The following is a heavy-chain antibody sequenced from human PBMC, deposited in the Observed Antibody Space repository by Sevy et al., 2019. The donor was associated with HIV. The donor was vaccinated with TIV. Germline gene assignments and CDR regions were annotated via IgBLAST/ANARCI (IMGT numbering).Heavy chain of an antibody. CDR1: GGSINSDNYS. J-gene: IGHJ5*02. CDR3: ARDALATGWFDP. D-gene: IGHD3-10*01. Sequence: SETLSLTCAVSGGSINSDNYSWSWLRQPLGKGLEWIGYIYHSGSAHYNSSLKSRVTKSIDRSKNQFSLKLTSVTAAATAVYYWARDALATGWFDPWGQGTLVTVSS. CDR2: IYHSGSA. V-gene: IGHV4-30-2*01.